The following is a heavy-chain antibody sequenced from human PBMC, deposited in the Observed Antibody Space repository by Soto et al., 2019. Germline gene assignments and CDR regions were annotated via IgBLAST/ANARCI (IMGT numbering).Heavy chain of an antibody. Sequence: EVQLVESGGGLVQPGGYLKLSCAASGFTFSGSAMHWVRQASGKGLEWVGRIRSKANSYATAYAASVKGRFTISRDDSKNTAYLQMNSLKTEDTAVYYCTSSALIDYYYYYGMDVWGQGTTVTVSS. CDR1: GFTFSGSA. CDR3: TSSALIDYYYYYGMDV. V-gene: IGHV3-73*02. J-gene: IGHJ6*02. D-gene: IGHD3-22*01. CDR2: IRSKANSYAT.